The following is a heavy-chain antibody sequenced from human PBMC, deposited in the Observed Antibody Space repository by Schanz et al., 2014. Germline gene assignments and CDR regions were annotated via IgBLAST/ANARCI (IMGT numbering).Heavy chain of an antibody. J-gene: IGHJ4*02. CDR2: IIHDGSEK. CDR1: GFSFNNYW. V-gene: IGHV3-7*01. D-gene: IGHD6-13*01. CDR3: ARDLRNSRPSYYDH. Sequence: EVQLVESGGGLVQPGGSLRLSCAASGFSFNNYWMTWFRQAPGKGLEWVANIIHDGSEKFYVDSVKGRFTISRDNAKNSLYLKMDAMRAEDTAVYYCARDLRNSRPSYYDHWGQGTLVTVSA.